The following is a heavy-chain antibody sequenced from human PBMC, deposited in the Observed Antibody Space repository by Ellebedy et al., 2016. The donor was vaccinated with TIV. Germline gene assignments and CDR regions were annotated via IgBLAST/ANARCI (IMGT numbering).Heavy chain of an antibody. V-gene: IGHV3-30*03. J-gene: IGHJ4*02. D-gene: IGHD6-19*01. Sequence: GGSLRLXCAASGFTFSTYGMHWVRQAPGKGLEWVAVISYDGSNKYYVDSVKGRFTISRDNSKNTLYVQMNSLRGEDTAVYYCARESSSGVHFDHWGQGTLVTVSS. CDR1: GFTFSTYG. CDR3: ARESSSGVHFDH. CDR2: ISYDGSNK.